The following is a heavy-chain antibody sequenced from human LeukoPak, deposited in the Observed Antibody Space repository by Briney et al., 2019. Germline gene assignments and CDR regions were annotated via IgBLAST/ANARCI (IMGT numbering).Heavy chain of an antibody. CDR1: GFTFSSYS. J-gene: IGHJ3*02. CDR2: ISSGSSTI. D-gene: IGHD2-21*02. CDR3: ARENIVVVTAIRDAFDI. V-gene: IGHV3-48*02. Sequence: PGGSLRLSCAASGFTFSSYSMNWVRQAPGKGLEWGSYISSGSSTIYYAESVKGRFTISRDNAKNSLCLKMNSLRDEDTAVYYCARENIVVVTAIRDAFDIWGQGKMVTVSS.